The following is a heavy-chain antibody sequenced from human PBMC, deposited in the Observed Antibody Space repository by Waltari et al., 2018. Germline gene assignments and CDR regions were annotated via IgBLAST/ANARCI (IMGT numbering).Heavy chain of an antibody. CDR2: MSRSGDKM. D-gene: IGHD6-13*01. J-gene: IGHJ4*02. Sequence: EVQLVASGGRLVQPGGSLRLSCAASGFLFSSLEMNWVRQAPGKGLEWVSYMSRSGDKMYYADSVKGRFTISRDNARKSLYLQMNSLRADDTAVYYCARDPAQLGGESDNWGQGTLVTVSS. CDR3: ARDPAQLGGESDN. CDR1: GFLFSSLE. V-gene: IGHV3-48*03.